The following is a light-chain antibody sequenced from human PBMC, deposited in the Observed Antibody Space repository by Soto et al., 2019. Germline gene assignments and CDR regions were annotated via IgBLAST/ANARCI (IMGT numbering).Light chain of an antibody. CDR2: ATS. CDR3: HQYHNWPRT. V-gene: IGKV3D-15*01. CDR1: ERVSSN. J-gene: IGKJ1*01. Sequence: IVMTQSPATLSLSPGERATLSCRASERVSSNLAWYQQKPGQAPRLLLYATSTRAMGIPARFRGRGSGTEFALTISSLQSEDFAVYYCHQYHNWPRTFGQGTKVEIK.